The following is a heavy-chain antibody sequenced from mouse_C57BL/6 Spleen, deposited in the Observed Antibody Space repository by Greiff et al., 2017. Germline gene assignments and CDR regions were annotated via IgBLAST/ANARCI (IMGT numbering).Heavy chain of an antibody. D-gene: IGHD1-1*01. Sequence: EVKLVESGAELVKPGASVKLSCTASGFNIKDYYMHWVKQRTEQGLEWIGRIDPEDGETKYAPKFQGKATITADTSSNTAYLQLSSLTSEDTAVYYCARSEAITTVVLDYWGQGTTLTVSS. CDR3: ARSEAITTVVLDY. V-gene: IGHV14-2*01. J-gene: IGHJ2*01. CDR2: IDPEDGET. CDR1: GFNIKDYY.